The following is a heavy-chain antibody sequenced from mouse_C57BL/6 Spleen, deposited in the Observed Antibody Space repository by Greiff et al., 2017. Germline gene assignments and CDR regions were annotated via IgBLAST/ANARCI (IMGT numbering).Heavy chain of an antibody. D-gene: IGHD1-1*01. Sequence: VQLQESGAELARPGASVKLSCKASGYTFTSYGISWVKQRTGQGLEWIGEIYPRSGNTYYNEKFKGKATLTADKSSSTAYMELRSLTSEDSAVYFCATPLTTVVATGFDYWGQGTTLTVSS. CDR2: IYPRSGNT. J-gene: IGHJ2*01. CDR1: GYTFTSYG. CDR3: ATPLTTVVATGFDY. V-gene: IGHV1-81*01.